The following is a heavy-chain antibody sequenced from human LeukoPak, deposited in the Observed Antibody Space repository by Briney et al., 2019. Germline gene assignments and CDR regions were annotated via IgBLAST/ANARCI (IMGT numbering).Heavy chain of an antibody. D-gene: IGHD3-9*01. CDR2: MNPNSGNT. Sequence: ASVKVSCKASGYTFTSYDINWVRQATGQGLEWMGWMNPNSGNTGYAQKFQGRVTMTRNTSISTAYMELSSLRSEDTAVYYCARGLNYDILTGYHQGVDYWGQGTLVTVSS. CDR3: ARGLNYDILTGYHQGVDY. V-gene: IGHV1-8*01. CDR1: GYTFTSYD. J-gene: IGHJ4*02.